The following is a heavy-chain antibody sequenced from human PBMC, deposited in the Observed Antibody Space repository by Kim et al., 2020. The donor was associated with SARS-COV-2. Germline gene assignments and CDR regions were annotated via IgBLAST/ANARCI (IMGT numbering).Heavy chain of an antibody. V-gene: IGHV1-3*01. Sequence: SRKFQGRVTITRDTSASTAYMELSSLRSEDTAVYYCARVPGNRGAPFFDYWGQGTLVTVSS. J-gene: IGHJ4*02. CDR3: ARVPGNRGAPFFDY. D-gene: IGHD6-25*01.